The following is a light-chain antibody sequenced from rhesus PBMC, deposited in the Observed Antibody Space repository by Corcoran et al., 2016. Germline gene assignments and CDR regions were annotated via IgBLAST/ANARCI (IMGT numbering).Light chain of an antibody. V-gene: IGKV3-42*03. CDR3: QQYSNWPYS. CDR1: QSVSSS. CDR2: GAS. J-gene: IGKJ2*01. Sequence: EIVLTQSPATLSLSPGERATLSCRASQSVSSSLARYQQKPGQVPSLLIYGASSRATGIPDRFSGSGSGTDFTLTISSLEPEDFAVYYCQQYSNWPYSFGQGTKVEIK.